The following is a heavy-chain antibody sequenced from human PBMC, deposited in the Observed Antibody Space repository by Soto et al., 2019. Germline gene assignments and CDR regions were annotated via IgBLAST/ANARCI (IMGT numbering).Heavy chain of an antibody. CDR3: ARDVYYYDSSALKSDY. CDR1: GGTFSSYA. V-gene: IGHV1-69*13. Sequence: GASVKVSCKASGGTFSSYAISWVRQAPGQGLEWMGGIIPIFGTANYAQKFQGRVTITADESTSTAYMELSSLRSDDTAVYYCARDVYYYDSSALKSDYWGQGTLVTVSS. CDR2: IIPIFGTA. J-gene: IGHJ4*02. D-gene: IGHD3-22*01.